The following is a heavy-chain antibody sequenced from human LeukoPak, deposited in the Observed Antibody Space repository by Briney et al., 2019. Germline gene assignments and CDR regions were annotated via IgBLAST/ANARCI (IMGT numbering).Heavy chain of an antibody. CDR1: GYIFVDYG. D-gene: IGHD5-24*01. CDR3: ARTTRRDGYSFDN. Sequence: ASVKVSCKASGYIFVDYGVSWVRQAPGQGLEWMGLINSYNGNTNYAQRLQGRVTLTTDTFANTAYMELRRLRSYDTSLYYCARTTRRDGYSFDNWGQGPVVTVSS. J-gene: IGHJ4*02. V-gene: IGHV1-18*01. CDR2: INSYNGNT.